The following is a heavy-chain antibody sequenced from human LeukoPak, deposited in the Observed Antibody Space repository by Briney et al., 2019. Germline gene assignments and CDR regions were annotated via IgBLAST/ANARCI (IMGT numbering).Heavy chain of an antibody. D-gene: IGHD6-13*01. CDR2: INPNSGGK. CDR1: GYTFTGYY. CDR3: ARGYPRIAAAGKEYFQH. V-gene: IGHV1-2*02. Sequence: ASVKDSCKASGYTFTGYYMHWVRQAPGQGLEWMGWINPNSGGKNYAQKFQGRVTMTRDTSISTAYMELSRLRSDDTAVYYCARGYPRIAAAGKEYFQHWGQGTLVTVSS. J-gene: IGHJ1*01.